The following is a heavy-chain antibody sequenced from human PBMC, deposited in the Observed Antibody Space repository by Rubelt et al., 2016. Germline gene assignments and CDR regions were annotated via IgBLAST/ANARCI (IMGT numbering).Heavy chain of an antibody. CDR1: GYSISSGYY. CDR3: ARLETTVTKRSFDY. CDR2: ISHSGGT. V-gene: IGHV4-38-2*02. Sequence: QVQLQESGPGLVKPSETLSLTCTVSGYSISSGYYWGWIRQPPGKGLEWIGTISHSGGTFYNPSLKSRVTISVDTSKKQFTLKLSSVSAADTAGYYCARLETTVTKRSFDYWGQGTLVTVSS. J-gene: IGHJ4*02. D-gene: IGHD4-17*01.